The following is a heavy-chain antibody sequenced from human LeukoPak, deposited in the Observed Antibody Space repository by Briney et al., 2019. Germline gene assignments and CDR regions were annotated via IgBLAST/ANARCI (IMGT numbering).Heavy chain of an antibody. D-gene: IGHD3-22*01. V-gene: IGHV3-23*01. Sequence: GGSLRLSCAASGFTVSSNYMSWVRQAPGKGLEWVSAISGSGGSTYYADSVKGRFTISRDNSKNTLYLQMNSLRAEDTAVYYCARYRVVVITNKNYYFDYWGQGTLVTVSS. J-gene: IGHJ4*02. CDR1: GFTVSSNY. CDR2: ISGSGGST. CDR3: ARYRVVVITNKNYYFDY.